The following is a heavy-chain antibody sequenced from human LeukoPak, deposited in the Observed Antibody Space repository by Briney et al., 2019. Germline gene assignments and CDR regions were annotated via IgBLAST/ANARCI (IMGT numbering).Heavy chain of an antibody. CDR1: GGSISSSSYY. D-gene: IGHD6-13*01. J-gene: IGHJ4*02. CDR2: IYYSGST. Sequence: SETLSLTCTVSGGSISSSSYYWGWIRQPPGKGLEWIGSIYYSGSTYYNPSLKSRVTISVDTSKNQFSLKLRSVTAADTAVYYCARVTGYIIEDYFDYWGQGTLVTVSS. V-gene: IGHV4-39*07. CDR3: ARVTGYIIEDYFDY.